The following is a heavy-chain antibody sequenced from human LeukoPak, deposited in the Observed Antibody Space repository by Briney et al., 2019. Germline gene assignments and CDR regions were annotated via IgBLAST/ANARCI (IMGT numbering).Heavy chain of an antibody. D-gene: IGHD5-18*01. CDR3: ARGGYSYYYYYYYMDV. CDR1: GGSISSYY. CDR2: IYYSGST. V-gene: IGHV4-59*01. J-gene: IGHJ6*03. Sequence: SETLSLTCTVSGGSISSYYWSWIRQPPGKGLEWIGYIYYSGSTNYNPSLKSRVTISVDTSKNQFSLKLSSVTAADTAVYYCARGGYSYYYYYYYMDVWGKGTTVTISS.